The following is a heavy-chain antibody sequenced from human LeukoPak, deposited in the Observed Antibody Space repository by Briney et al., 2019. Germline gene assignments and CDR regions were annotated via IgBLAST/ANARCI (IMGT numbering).Heavy chain of an antibody. D-gene: IGHD2-15*01. CDR3: AKDGGDYSYAFDI. CDR1: GFTFSSYA. V-gene: IGHV3-23*01. Sequence: GGSLRLSCAASGFTFSSYAMSWVREAPGKGLEWVSAFSGSGGSTYYAASVKGRFTISRDNSKNTLYLQMNSLRAEDTAVYYCAKDGGDYSYAFDIWGQGTMVTVSS. CDR2: FSGSGGST. J-gene: IGHJ3*02.